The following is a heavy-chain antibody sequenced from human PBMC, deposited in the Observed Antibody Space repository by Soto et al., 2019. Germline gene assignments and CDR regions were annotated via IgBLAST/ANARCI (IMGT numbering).Heavy chain of an antibody. CDR1: GGSISSYY. D-gene: IGHD3-9*01. V-gene: IGHV4-59*01. CDR2: IYYSGST. J-gene: IGHJ4*01. CDR3: ARGSDILTGYFDY. Sequence: PSETLSLTCTVSGGSISSYYWSWIRQPPGKGLEWIGYIYYSGSTNYNPSLKSRVTISVDTSKNQFSLKLSSVTAADTAVYYCARGSDILTGYFDYWGHGTLVTVSS.